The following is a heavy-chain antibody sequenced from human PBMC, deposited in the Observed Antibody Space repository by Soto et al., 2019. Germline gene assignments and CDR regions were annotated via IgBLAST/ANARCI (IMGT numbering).Heavy chain of an antibody. D-gene: IGHD5-12*01. CDR1: GFTFSSFA. Sequence: ESGGGVVQPGRALRLSCAASGFTFSSFAMHWVRQAPGKGLEWVALISYDESNKSYADSVKGRFTIARDNSKDRLYLYMSSLRPEDTAIYYCARDRGFFGYNFEIDYWGQGSLVTVSS. J-gene: IGHJ4*02. CDR3: ARDRGFFGYNFEIDY. V-gene: IGHV3-30-3*01. CDR2: ISYDESNK.